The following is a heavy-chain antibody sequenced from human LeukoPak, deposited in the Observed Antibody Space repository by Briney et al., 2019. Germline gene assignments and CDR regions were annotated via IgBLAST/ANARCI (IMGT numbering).Heavy chain of an antibody. CDR3: AKDREVGAYYYDSSGSFDY. Sequence: SGGSLRLSCAASGFTFSSYTMNWVRQAPGKGLEWVSAISGSGGSTYYADSVKGRFTISRDNSKNTLYLQMNSLRAEDTAVYYCAKDREVGAYYYDSSGSFDYWGQGTLVTVSS. J-gene: IGHJ4*02. D-gene: IGHD3-22*01. V-gene: IGHV3-23*01. CDR2: ISGSGGST. CDR1: GFTFSSYT.